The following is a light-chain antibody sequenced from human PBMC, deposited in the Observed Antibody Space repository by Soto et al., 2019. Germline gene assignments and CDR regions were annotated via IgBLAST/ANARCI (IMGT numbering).Light chain of an antibody. Sequence: EIVMTQSPATLSVSPGERATLSCRASQSVRNNLAWYQQKPGQAPRLLIYSASTRATGIPARFSGSGSGTEFTLTISSLQSEDFALYYCQHYNNWPPAWTFDQGTKVEIK. J-gene: IGKJ1*01. CDR3: QHYNNWPPAWT. V-gene: IGKV3-15*01. CDR1: QSVRNN. CDR2: SAS.